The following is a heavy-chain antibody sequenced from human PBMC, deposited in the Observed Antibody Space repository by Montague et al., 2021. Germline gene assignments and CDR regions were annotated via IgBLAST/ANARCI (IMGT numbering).Heavy chain of an antibody. Sequence: SLRLSCAASGFTFSAYGMTWVRQAPGKRLEWVAVIHYGGAIYADSVKGRFTISRDDSKNMLYLQMNSLRAEDTALYYCVKGRSRLDYWGQGTLVTVSS. CDR1: GFTFSAYG. CDR2: IHYGGAI. CDR3: VKGRSRLDY. D-gene: IGHD6-13*01. J-gene: IGHJ4*02. V-gene: IGHV3-23*03.